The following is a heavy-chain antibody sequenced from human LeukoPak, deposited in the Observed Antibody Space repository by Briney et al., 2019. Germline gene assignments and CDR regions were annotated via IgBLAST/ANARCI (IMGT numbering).Heavy chain of an antibody. D-gene: IGHD1-26*01. CDR2: INHSGST. CDR3: ARRVGATRS. J-gene: IGHJ5*02. Sequence: SETLSLTCAVYGGSFSGYYWSWIRQPPGKGLEWIGEINHSGSTNYNPSLKSRVTISVDTSKSQFSLKLSSVTAADTAVYYCARRVGATRSWGQGTLVIVSS. CDR1: GGSFSGYY. V-gene: IGHV4-34*01.